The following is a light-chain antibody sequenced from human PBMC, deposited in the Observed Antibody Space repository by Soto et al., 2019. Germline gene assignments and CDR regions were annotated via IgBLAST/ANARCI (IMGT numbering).Light chain of an antibody. Sequence: EIVLTQSPGTLSLSPGERATLSCRASQSINTRYSAWYQQKPGQPPRLLIYATSSRAPGIPDRFSGSGSGTDFTLTISRLEPADFAVYYCQQYDDSARYKFGQGTNLDI. V-gene: IGKV3-20*01. CDR3: QQYDDSARYK. CDR2: ATS. J-gene: IGKJ2*01. CDR1: QSINTRY.